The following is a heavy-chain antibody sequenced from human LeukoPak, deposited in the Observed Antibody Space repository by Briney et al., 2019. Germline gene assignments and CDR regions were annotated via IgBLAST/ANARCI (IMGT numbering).Heavy chain of an antibody. Sequence: SETLSLTCTASGGSISRGGYYWSWIRQHPGKGLEWIGYIYYSGSTYYNPSLKSRVTISVDTSKNQFSLKLSSVTAADTAVYYCARDSSSINWFDPWGQGTLVTVSS. J-gene: IGHJ5*02. CDR1: GGSISRGGYY. D-gene: IGHD6-6*01. V-gene: IGHV4-31*03. CDR2: IYYSGST. CDR3: ARDSSSINWFDP.